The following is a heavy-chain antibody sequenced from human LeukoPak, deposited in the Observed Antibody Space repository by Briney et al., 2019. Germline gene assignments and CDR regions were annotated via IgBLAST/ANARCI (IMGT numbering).Heavy chain of an antibody. Sequence: SETLSLTCAVNRGPFIGYYWSWIRQPPGKGLEWLGETDHSGNTNYNPSLRSRLTISIDPSKYQVSLKLSSVTAADTAVYYCARYPFCGGDCSDWFDPWGQGTLVTVSS. CDR1: RGPFIGYY. CDR2: TDHSGNT. V-gene: IGHV4-34*01. CDR3: ARYPFCGGDCSDWFDP. D-gene: IGHD2-21*02. J-gene: IGHJ5*02.